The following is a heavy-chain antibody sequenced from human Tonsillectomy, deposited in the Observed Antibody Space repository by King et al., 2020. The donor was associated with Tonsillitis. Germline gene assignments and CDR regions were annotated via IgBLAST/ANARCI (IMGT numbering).Heavy chain of an antibody. D-gene: IGHD1-26*01. CDR2: IYTSGST. J-gene: IGHJ6*02. Sequence: VQLQESGPGLVKPSETLSLTCTVSGGSISTYYWSWIRQPAGKGLEWIGRIYTSGSTNYNPSLKSRVTMSVDASKNQFSLKLNSVTAADTAVYYCARDRGWDLLVPRRDYYYGMDVWGQGTTVTVSS. V-gene: IGHV4-4*07. CDR1: GGSISTYY. CDR3: ARDRGWDLLVPRRDYYYGMDV.